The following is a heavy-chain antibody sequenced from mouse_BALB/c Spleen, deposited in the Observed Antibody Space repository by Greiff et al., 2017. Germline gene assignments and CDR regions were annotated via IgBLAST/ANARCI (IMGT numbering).Heavy chain of an antibody. CDR2: IRSKSNNYAT. D-gene: IGHD6-1*01. V-gene: IGHV10-3*03. CDR1: GFTFNTYA. J-gene: IGHJ4*01. Sequence: DVQLVESGGGLVQPKGSLKLSCAASGFTFNTYAMHWVCQAPGKGLEWVARIRSKSNNYATYYADSVKDRFTISRDDSQSMLYLQMNNLKTEDTAMYYCVRERGQGYAMDYWGQGTSVTVSS. CDR3: VRERGQGYAMDY.